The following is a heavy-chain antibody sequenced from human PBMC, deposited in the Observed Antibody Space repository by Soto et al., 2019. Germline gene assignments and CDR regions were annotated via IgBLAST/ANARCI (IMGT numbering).Heavy chain of an antibody. CDR1: GYTFTSYA. D-gene: IGHD1-20*01. CDR2: INAGNGNT. V-gene: IGHV1-3*01. J-gene: IGHJ4*02. Sequence: EASVKVSCKASGYTFTSYAMHWVRQAPGQRLEWMGWINAGNGNTKYSQKFQGRVTITRDTSASTAYMELSSLRSEGTAVYYCARDRLYNWNYSDYWGQGTLVTVS. CDR3: ARDRLYNWNYSDY.